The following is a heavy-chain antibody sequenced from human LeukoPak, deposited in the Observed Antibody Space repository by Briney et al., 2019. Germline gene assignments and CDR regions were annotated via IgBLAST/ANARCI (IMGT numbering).Heavy chain of an antibody. V-gene: IGHV4-39*07. CDR2: IYYSGST. CDR1: GGSISSSSYY. D-gene: IGHD2-15*01. J-gene: IGHJ4*02. CDR3: ARDRITYCSGGSCSYFDS. Sequence: SETLSLTCTVSGGSISSSSYYWGWIRQPPGKGLEWIGSIYYSGSTYYNPPLKSRVTISVDTSKNQFSLKLSSVTAADTAVYYCARDRITYCSGGSCSYFDSWGQGTLVTVSS.